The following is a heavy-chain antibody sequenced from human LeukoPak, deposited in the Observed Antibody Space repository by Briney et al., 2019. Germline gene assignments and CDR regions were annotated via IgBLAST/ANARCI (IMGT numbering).Heavy chain of an antibody. D-gene: IGHD1-26*01. CDR2: INHSGST. V-gene: IGHV4-34*01. CDR1: GGSFSGYY. J-gene: IGHJ6*03. Sequence: PSETLSLTCAVYGGSFSGYYWSWIRQPPGKGLEWIGEINHSGSTNYNPSLKSRVTISVDTSKNQFSLKLTSVTAADAAVYYCARVGGSNFPPYYYYYMDVWGKGTTVTISS. CDR3: ARVGGSNFPPYYYYYMDV.